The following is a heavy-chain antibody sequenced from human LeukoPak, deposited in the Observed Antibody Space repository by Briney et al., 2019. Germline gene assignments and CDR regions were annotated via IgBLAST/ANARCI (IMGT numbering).Heavy chain of an antibody. Sequence: GGSLRLSCAASGFTFNSYSMNWVRQAPGKGLEWVSYISSSSSTIYYADSVKGRFTISRDNAKNSLYLQMNSLRADDTAVYYCARSKGVYYWGQGTLVTVSS. CDR3: ARSKGVYY. J-gene: IGHJ4*02. CDR1: GFTFNSYS. V-gene: IGHV3-48*04. CDR2: ISSSSSTI. D-gene: IGHD6-13*01.